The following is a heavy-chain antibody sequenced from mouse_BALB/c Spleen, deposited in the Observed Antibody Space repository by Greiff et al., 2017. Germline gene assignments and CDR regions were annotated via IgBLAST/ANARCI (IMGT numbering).Heavy chain of an antibody. J-gene: IGHJ4*01. CDR3: ARRGLGRHYALDY. D-gene: IGHD4-1*01. Sequence: QVQLQQPGAELVKPGASLKLSCKASGYTFTSYWMHWVKQRPGQGLEWIGEIDPSDSYSNYNEKFKGKATLTVNKSSSTAYMQLSSLTSEDSAVYDCARRGLGRHYALDYWGQGTSVTVSA. V-gene: IGHV1-69*02. CDR2: IDPSDSYS. CDR1: GYTFTSYW.